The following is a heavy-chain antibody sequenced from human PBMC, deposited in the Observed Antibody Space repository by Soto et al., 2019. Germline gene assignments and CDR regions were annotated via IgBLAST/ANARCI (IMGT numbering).Heavy chain of an antibody. CDR1: GFTFSSYG. CDR2: ISYDGSNK. D-gene: IGHD3-3*01. CDR3: AKDTYYDFWSGYFGGAGPHYYGMDV. Sequence: GGSLRLSCAASGFTFSSYGMHWVRQAPGKGLEWVAVISYDGSNKYYADSVKGRFTISRDNSKNTLYLQMNSLRAEDTAVYYCAKDTYYDFWSGYFGGAGPHYYGMDVWGQGTTVTVSS. J-gene: IGHJ6*02. V-gene: IGHV3-30*18.